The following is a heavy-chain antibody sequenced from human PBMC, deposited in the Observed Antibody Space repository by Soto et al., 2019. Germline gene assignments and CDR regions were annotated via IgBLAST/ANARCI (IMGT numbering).Heavy chain of an antibody. V-gene: IGHV1-69*13. Sequence: ASVKVSCKASGGTFSSYAISWVRQAPGQGLEWMGGIIPIFGTANYAQKFQGRVTITADESTSTAYMELSSLRSEDTAVYYCARGSQLVGWFDPWGQGTLVTVSS. CDR1: GGTFSSYA. J-gene: IGHJ5*02. CDR3: ARGSQLVGWFDP. D-gene: IGHD6-13*01. CDR2: IIPIFGTA.